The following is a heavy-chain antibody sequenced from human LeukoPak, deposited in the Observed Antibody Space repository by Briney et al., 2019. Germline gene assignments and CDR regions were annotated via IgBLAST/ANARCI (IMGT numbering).Heavy chain of an antibody. V-gene: IGHV5-51*01. D-gene: IGHD6-13*01. J-gene: IGHJ4*02. CDR2: IFPADSDT. Sequence: GESLKISCKGSGYSFTSYWIGWVRQTPGKGLEWMGVIFPADSDTRYSPSFQGQVTISADKSLSTAYLQWSSLKASDTAMYYCARVYSSTSWDYWGQGTLVTVSS. CDR1: GYSFTSYW. CDR3: ARVYSSTSWDY.